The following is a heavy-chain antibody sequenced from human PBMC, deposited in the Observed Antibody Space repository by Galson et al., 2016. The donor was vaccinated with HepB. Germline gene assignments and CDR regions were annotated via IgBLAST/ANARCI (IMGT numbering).Heavy chain of an antibody. CDR1: GFTFTTAW. J-gene: IGHJ4*02. V-gene: IGHV3-15*01. D-gene: IGHD2-8*01. CDR3: TTGSLTKLTHGEDH. CDR2: IKSNSDGGTA. Sequence: SLRLSCAASGFTFTTAWMSWFRQAPGKGLEWVGRIKSNSDGGTAEHAAPVKGRFTISREDSRNTLYLQLNSLKTEDTAVYYCTTGSLTKLTHGEDHWGQGTLVTVSS.